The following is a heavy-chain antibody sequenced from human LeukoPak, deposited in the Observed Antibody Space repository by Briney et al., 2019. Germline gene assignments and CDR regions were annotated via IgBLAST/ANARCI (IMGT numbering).Heavy chain of an antibody. CDR3: ARDALGSYDH. CDR2: ISNSGSTL. J-gene: IGHJ4*02. D-gene: IGHD3-10*01. CDR1: GFAFSDFY. V-gene: IGHV3-11*01. Sequence: GGPLRLSCAASGFAFSDFYMFWIRQAPGKGLEWISYISNSGSTLYYADSVKGRFTISRDNDKNLLYLQMNSLRADDTAVYYCARDALGSYDHWGQRTLVTVSS.